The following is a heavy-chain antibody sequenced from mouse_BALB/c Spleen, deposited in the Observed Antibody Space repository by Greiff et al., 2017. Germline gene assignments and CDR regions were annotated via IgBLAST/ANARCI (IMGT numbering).Heavy chain of an antibody. CDR2: ISYSGST. CDR3: ARGTTAHY. Sequence: EVKLVESGPGLVKPSQSLSLTCTVTGYSITSDYAWNWIRQFPGNKLEWMGYISYSGSTSYNPSLKSRISITRDTSKNQFFLQLNSVTTEDTATYYCARGTTAHYWGQGTTLTVSS. CDR1: GYSITSDYA. V-gene: IGHV3-2*02. J-gene: IGHJ2*01. D-gene: IGHD1-2*01.